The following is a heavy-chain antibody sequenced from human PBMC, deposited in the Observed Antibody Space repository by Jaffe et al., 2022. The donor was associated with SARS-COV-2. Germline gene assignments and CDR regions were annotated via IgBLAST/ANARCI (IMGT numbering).Heavy chain of an antibody. V-gene: IGHV4-39*01. CDR3: ARPFGAAAGLWFDP. Sequence: QLQLQESGPGLVKPSETLSLTCTVSGGSISSSSYYWGWIRQPPGKGLEWIGSIYYSGSTYYNPSLKSRVTISVDTSKNQFSLKLSSVTAADTAVYYCARPFGAAAGLWFDPWGQGTLVTVSS. CDR1: GGSISSSSYY. D-gene: IGHD6-13*01. J-gene: IGHJ5*02. CDR2: IYYSGST.